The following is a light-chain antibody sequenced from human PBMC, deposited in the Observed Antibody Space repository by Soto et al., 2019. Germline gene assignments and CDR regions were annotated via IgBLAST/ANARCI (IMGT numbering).Light chain of an antibody. CDR2: AAS. CDR1: QGISNY. J-gene: IGKJ3*01. CDR3: QKYNSAPFT. Sequence: DIQMTQSPSSXXXXVXXXXXXXXRAXQGISNYLVWYQEKPGKVPKLLIYAASTLQSGVPSRFSGSGSGTDFTLTISSLQPEDVATYYCQKYNSAPFTFGPGTKVDIK. V-gene: IGKV1-27*01.